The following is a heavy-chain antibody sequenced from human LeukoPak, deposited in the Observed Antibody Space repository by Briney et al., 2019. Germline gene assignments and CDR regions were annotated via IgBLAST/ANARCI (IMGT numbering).Heavy chain of an antibody. D-gene: IGHD6-6*01. CDR3: ARDSYSSSSQNTYYFDYYFDY. V-gene: IGHV4-59*01. Sequence: SETLSLTCTVSGGSISSYYWSWIRQSPGKGLEWIGYIYYSESTYYKPSLKSRVTISVDTSKNQFSLKLSSVTAADTAVYYCARDSYSSSSQNTYYFDYYFDYWGQGTLVTVSS. CDR1: GGSISSYY. CDR2: IYYSEST. J-gene: IGHJ4*02.